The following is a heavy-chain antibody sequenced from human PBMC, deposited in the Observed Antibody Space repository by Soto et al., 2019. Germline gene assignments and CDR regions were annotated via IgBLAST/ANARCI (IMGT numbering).Heavy chain of an antibody. J-gene: IGHJ3*02. CDR2: IKQDGSEK. V-gene: IGHV3-7*01. CDR3: LVTTSAFDI. Sequence: EVQLVESGGDLAQPGGSLRLSCAASGFTLSNFWVNWVRQAPGKGLEWVDNIKQDGSEKYYVDSVKGRFTISRDNTKNSLFLQMNNLRAEDTAVYYCLVTTSAFDIWGQGTTVTVSS. CDR1: GFTLSNFW. D-gene: IGHD4-17*01.